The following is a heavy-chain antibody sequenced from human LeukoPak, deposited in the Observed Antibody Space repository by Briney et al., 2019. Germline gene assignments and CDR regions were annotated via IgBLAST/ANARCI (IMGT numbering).Heavy chain of an antibody. CDR3: AVDLTYYYDSSGVVFDY. D-gene: IGHD3-22*01. V-gene: IGHV1-69*05. J-gene: IGHJ4*02. CDR1: GGTFSSYA. CDR2: IIPIFGTA. Sequence: SVKVSCKASGGTFSSYAISWVRLAPGQGLEWMGGIIPIFGTANYAQKFQGRVTITTDESTSTAYMELSSLRSEDTAVYYCAVDLTYYYDSSGVVFDYWGQGTLVTVSS.